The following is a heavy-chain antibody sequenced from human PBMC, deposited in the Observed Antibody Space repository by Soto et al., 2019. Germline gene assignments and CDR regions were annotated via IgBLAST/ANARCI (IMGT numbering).Heavy chain of an antibody. J-gene: IGHJ5*02. CDR1: GYSFTSYW. CDR2: IYPGDSDT. Sequence: GESLKISCKGSGYSFTSYWIGWVRQMPGKGLEWMGIIYPGDSDTRYSPSFQGQVTISADKSISTAYLQWSSLKASDTAMYYCARHPDIVVVPAAIWFDPWGQGTLVTVSS. D-gene: IGHD2-2*01. V-gene: IGHV5-51*01. CDR3: ARHPDIVVVPAAIWFDP.